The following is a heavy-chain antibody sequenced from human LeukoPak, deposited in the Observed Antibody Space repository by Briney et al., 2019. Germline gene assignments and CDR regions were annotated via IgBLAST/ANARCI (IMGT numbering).Heavy chain of an antibody. J-gene: IGHJ5*02. CDR2: IYYSGST. Sequence: SETLSLTCTVSGGSISSSSYYWGWIRQPPGKGLEWIGSIYYSGSTYYNPSLKSRVTISVDTSKNQFSLKLSSVTAADTAVYYCARWENYYGSGSYSSWGQGTLVTVSS. D-gene: IGHD3-10*01. CDR1: GGSISSSSYY. V-gene: IGHV4-39*07. CDR3: ARWENYYGSGSYSS.